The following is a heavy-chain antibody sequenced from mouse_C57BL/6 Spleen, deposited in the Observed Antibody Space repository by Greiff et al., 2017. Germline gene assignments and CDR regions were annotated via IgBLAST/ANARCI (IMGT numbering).Heavy chain of an antibody. CDR2: IRNTANGYTK. J-gene: IGHJ4*01. D-gene: IGHD1-1*01. Sequence: DVMLVESGGGLVQPGGSLSLSCAASGFTFTDYYMSWVRQPPGKALEWLGFIRNTANGYTKEYSVSVKGRFTISRDNSQSILYLQMNALRAEDSATYYCARITTVVYYYAMDDWGQGTSVTVAS. CDR1: GFTFTDYY. V-gene: IGHV7-3*01. CDR3: ARITTVVYYYAMDD.